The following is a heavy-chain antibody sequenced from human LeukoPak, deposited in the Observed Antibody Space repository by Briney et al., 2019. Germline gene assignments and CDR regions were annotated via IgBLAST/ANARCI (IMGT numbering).Heavy chain of an antibody. V-gene: IGHV3-23*01. Sequence: QPGGSLRLSCAASGFTFSSYAMSWVRQAPGKGLEWVSAISGSGGSTYYADSVKGRFTISRDNPKNTLYLQMNSLRAEDTAVYYCAKQRDYYDSSGYYRGYYFDYWGQGTLVTVSS. CDR3: AKQRDYYDSSGYYRGYYFDY. CDR1: GFTFSSYA. D-gene: IGHD3-22*01. CDR2: ISGSGGST. J-gene: IGHJ4*02.